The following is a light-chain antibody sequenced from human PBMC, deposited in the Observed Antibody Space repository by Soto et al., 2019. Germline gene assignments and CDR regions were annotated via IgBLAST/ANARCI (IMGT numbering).Light chain of an antibody. V-gene: IGLV2-11*01. J-gene: IGLJ1*01. CDR2: DVS. CDR1: SSDVGRYNY. Sequence: QSALTQPRSVSGSPGQSVSISCTGTSSDVGRYNYVSWYQQHPGKAPKLMIYDVSERPSGVPDRFSGSKSGNTASLTISGLQGDDEADYYCCSFAGSYTGVFGAGTKVTVL. CDR3: CSFAGSYTGV.